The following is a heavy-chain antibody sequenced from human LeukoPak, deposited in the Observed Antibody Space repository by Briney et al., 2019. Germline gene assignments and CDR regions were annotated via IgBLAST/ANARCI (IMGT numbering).Heavy chain of an antibody. J-gene: IGHJ4*02. CDR2: INHSGST. V-gene: IGHV4-34*01. CDR3: ARVTPFIAVAGFDY. D-gene: IGHD6-19*01. Sequence: SETLSLTCAVYGGSFSGYYWSWLRQPPGKGLEWLGEINHSGSTNYNPSLKSRVTISVDTSKNQFSLKLSSVTAADTAVYYCARVTPFIAVAGFDYWGQGTLVTVSS. CDR1: GGSFSGYY.